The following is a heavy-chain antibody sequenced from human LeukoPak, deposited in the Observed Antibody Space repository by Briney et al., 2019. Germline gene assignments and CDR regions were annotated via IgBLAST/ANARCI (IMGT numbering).Heavy chain of an antibody. D-gene: IGHD6-13*01. V-gene: IGHV4-39*01. CDR3: ALGRSSSKRPNWFDP. Sequence: NASETLSLTCTVSGGSISSSSYYWGWIRQPPGKGLEWIGSIYYSGSTYYNPSLKSRVTISVDTSKNQFSLKLGSVTAADTAVYYCALGRSSSKRPNWFDPWGQGTLVTVSS. CDR2: IYYSGST. CDR1: GGSISSSSYY. J-gene: IGHJ5*02.